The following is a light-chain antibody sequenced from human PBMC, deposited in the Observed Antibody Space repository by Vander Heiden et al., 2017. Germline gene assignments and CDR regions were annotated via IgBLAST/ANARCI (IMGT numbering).Light chain of an antibody. Sequence: IVLTHSPDTLSLSPGERATLSGRASQSVNTNFLAWYQQKPGQAPRLLMSGASSRATGVPDRFRGSGSGTDFTLIISRLESEDCAVYFCQQYGTSPVTFGQGTRLELK. CDR3: QQYGTSPVT. J-gene: IGKJ5*01. CDR2: GAS. CDR1: QSVNTNF. V-gene: IGKV3-20*01.